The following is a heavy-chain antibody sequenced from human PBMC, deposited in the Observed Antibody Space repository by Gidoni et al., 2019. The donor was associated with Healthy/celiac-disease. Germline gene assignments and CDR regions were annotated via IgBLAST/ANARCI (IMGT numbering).Heavy chain of an antibody. CDR1: SSYG. CDR3: ARDSQYSSSGAVGY. Sequence: SSYGMHWVHQAPGKGLEWVAVIWYDGSNKYYADSVKGRFTISRDNSKNTQYLQMNSLRAEDTAVYYCARDSQYSSSGAVGYWGQGTLVTVSS. V-gene: IGHV3-33*01. D-gene: IGHD6-13*01. J-gene: IGHJ4*02. CDR2: IWYDGSNK.